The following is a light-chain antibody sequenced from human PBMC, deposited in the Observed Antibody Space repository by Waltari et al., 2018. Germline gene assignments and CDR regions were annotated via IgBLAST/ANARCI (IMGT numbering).Light chain of an antibody. CDR2: YDD. V-gene: IGLV3-21*04. CDR1: NIGTKN. J-gene: IGLJ2*01. CDR3: QVWDSRSEVV. Sequence: SYVLTQPPSVSVAPGKTADITCGGDNIGTKNVHWYHQKPGQAPVLVIYYDDDRPSGTPERFSGSNSGNTATLTISRVDAGDEADYYCQVWDSRSEVVFGGGTRLTVL.